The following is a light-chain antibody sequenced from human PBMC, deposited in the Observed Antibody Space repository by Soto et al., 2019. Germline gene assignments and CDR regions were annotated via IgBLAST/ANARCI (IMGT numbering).Light chain of an antibody. J-gene: IGKJ5*01. CDR2: DAS. CDR3: QQRNNWPPIT. Sequence: DIVMTQSPLSLPVTPGEPATLSCRASQSVRRYLAWYQQKPGQAPRLLIYDASTRATGIPARFSGSGSETDFTLTITSLEPEDFAVYYCQQRNNWPPITFGQGTRLEIK. V-gene: IGKV3-11*01. CDR1: QSVRRY.